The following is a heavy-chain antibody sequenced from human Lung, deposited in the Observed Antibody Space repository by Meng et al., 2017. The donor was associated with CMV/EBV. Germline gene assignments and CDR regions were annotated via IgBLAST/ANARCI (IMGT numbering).Heavy chain of an antibody. V-gene: IGHV3-7*01. CDR2: IKQDGSEK. CDR1: GFTFSTYW. Sequence: GEXLKISCAASGFTFSTYWMNWVRQAPGKRLEWVANIKQDGSEKYYVGSVEGRFTISRDNAKNSLYLQMNSLRAEDTAVYYCASSFEYWGQGTLVTVSS. CDR3: ASSFEY. D-gene: IGHD3-10*01. J-gene: IGHJ4*02.